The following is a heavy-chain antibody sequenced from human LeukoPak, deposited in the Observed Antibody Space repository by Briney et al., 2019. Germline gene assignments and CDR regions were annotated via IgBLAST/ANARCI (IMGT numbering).Heavy chain of an antibody. V-gene: IGHV3-53*01. Sequence: PGGSLRLSCAASGFTVGSNYMSWVRQAPGKGLEWVSVIYSGGSTYYADSVKGRFTISRDNSKNTLYLQMNSLRAEDTAVYYCARVAMVRGYYYYMDVWGKGTTVTVSS. J-gene: IGHJ6*03. D-gene: IGHD3-10*01. CDR1: GFTVGSNY. CDR2: IYSGGST. CDR3: ARVAMVRGYYYYMDV.